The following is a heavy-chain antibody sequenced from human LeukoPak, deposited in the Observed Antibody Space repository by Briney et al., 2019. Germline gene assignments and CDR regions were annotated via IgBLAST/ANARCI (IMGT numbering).Heavy chain of an antibody. CDR1: GYTFTSYG. CDR2: ISAYNGNT. D-gene: IGHD2-2*01. J-gene: IGHJ4*02. Sequence: ASVKVSCKASGYTFTSYGISWVRQAPGQELEWMGWISAYNGNTNYAQKLQGRVTMTTDTSTSTAYMELRSLRSDDTAVYYCARRYCSSTSCYYYFDYWGQGALVTVSS. V-gene: IGHV1-18*01. CDR3: ARRYCSSTSCYYYFDY.